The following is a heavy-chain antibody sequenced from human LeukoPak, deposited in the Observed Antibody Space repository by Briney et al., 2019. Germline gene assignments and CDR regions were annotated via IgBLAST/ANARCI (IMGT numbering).Heavy chain of an antibody. J-gene: IGHJ4*02. Sequence: ESLKISCTGSGYSFTSHWIGWVRQMPGKGLEWMGIIYPGDSDTRYSPSFQGQVTISADKSISTAYLQWSSLKASDTAMYFCARRLLTTQAFDYWGQGTLVTVSS. V-gene: IGHV5-51*01. CDR2: IYPGDSDT. D-gene: IGHD1-1*01. CDR3: ARRLLTTQAFDY. CDR1: GYSFTSHW.